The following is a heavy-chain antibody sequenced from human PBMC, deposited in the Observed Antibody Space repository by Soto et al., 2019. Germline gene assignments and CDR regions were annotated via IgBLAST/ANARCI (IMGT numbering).Heavy chain of an antibody. CDR2: IRSKSNNYAT. CDR1: GFTFSVSG. CDR3: AKTAAARPNLYLDS. Sequence: PGGSLRLSCAASGFTFSVSGVHWVRQAPGKGLEWVGRIRSKSNNYATVYAPSVKGRFTISRDDSNNTAFLQMNSLKTEDTAVFYCAKTAAARPNLYLDSWGQGTLVTVSS. V-gene: IGHV3-73*01. D-gene: IGHD6-6*01. J-gene: IGHJ4*02.